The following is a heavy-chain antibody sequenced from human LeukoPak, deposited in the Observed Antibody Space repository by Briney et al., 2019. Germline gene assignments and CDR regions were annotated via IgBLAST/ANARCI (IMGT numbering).Heavy chain of an antibody. D-gene: IGHD3-22*01. CDR2: INPSGGST. CDR3: ARGMDSSGYPYEN. V-gene: IGHV1-46*01. CDR1: GYTFTSYY. J-gene: IGHJ4*02. Sequence: GASVKLSCKASGYTFTSYYLHWVRQAPGQGLEWMGTINPSGGSTTYAQKFQGRVTMTRVTSTSTVYMELSSLRSEDTAVYYCARGMDSSGYPYENWGQGTLVTVSS.